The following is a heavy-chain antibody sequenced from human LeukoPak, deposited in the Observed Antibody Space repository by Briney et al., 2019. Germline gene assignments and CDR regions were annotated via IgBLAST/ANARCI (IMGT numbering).Heavy chain of an antibody. J-gene: IGHJ4*02. D-gene: IGHD3-22*01. CDR2: ISAYNGNT. CDR1: GYTFISYG. V-gene: IGHV1-18*01. Sequence: GASVTVSCTASGYTFISYGISWMRQAPGQGLEWMGWISAYNGNTNNAQKFQGRVTVTTDTSTSTAYMELRSLRSDDTAVYYCARDDRSGYYDDWGQGTLATVSS. CDR3: ARDDRSGYYDD.